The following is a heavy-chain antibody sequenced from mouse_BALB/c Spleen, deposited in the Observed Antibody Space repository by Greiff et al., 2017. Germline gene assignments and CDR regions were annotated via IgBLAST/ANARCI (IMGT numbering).Heavy chain of an antibody. CDR1: GFNIKDYY. Sequence: EVQLQQSGAELVRSGASVKLSCTASGFNIKDYYTHWVKQRPEQGLEWIGWIDPENGDTEYAPKFQGKATMTADTSSNTAYLQLSSLTSEDTAVYYCNALLRLRYFDYWGQGTTLTVSS. CDR3: NALLRLRYFDY. CDR2: IDPENGDT. D-gene: IGHD1-2*01. J-gene: IGHJ2*01. V-gene: IGHV14-4*02.